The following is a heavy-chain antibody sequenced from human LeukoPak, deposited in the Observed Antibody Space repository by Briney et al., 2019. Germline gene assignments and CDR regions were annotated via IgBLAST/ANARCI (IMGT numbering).Heavy chain of an antibody. V-gene: IGHV1-46*01. J-gene: IGHJ4*02. CDR2: INPGGGST. CDR1: GYTFTNYY. CDR3: ARPRRLYSSGWYAGY. Sequence: GASVKVSCKASGYTFTNYYIHWVRQAPGQGLEWMGLINPGGGSTRYARQFQGRVTMTRDTSISTAYMELSRLRSDDTAVYYCARPRRLYSSGWYAGYWGQGTLVTVSS. D-gene: IGHD6-19*01.